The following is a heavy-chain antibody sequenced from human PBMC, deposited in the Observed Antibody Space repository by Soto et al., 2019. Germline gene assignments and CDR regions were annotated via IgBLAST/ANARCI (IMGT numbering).Heavy chain of an antibody. CDR3: ARERGEGDGYKGYWFDP. CDR2: IIPIFGTA. CDR1: GGTFSSYA. D-gene: IGHD5-12*01. Sequence: QVQLVQSGAEVKKPGSSVKVSCKASGGTFSSYAISWVRQAPGQGLEWMGGIIPIFGTANYAQKFQGRVTITADESTSTAYMELSSLRSEDTAVYYCARERGEGDGYKGYWFDPWGQGTLVTVSS. J-gene: IGHJ5*02. V-gene: IGHV1-69*01.